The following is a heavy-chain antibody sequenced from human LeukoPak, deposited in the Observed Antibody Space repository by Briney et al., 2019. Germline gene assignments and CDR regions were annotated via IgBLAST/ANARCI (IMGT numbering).Heavy chain of an antibody. J-gene: IGHJ5*02. CDR3: AREFRPSGWYSSNWFDP. CDR2: INAGNGNT. CDR1: GYTFTSYA. V-gene: IGHV1-3*01. Sequence: GASVKVSCKASGYTFTSYAMHWVRQAPGQRLEWMGWINAGNGNTKYSQKFQGRVTITRDTSASTAYMDLSSLRSEDTAVYYCAREFRPSGWYSSNWFDPWGQGTLVTVSS. D-gene: IGHD6-19*01.